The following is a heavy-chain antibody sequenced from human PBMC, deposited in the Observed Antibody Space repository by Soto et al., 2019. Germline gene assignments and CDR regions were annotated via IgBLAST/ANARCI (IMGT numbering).Heavy chain of an antibody. D-gene: IGHD6-6*01. CDR2: ISGSGGST. J-gene: IGHJ4*02. Sequence: PGGSLRLSCAAAGFTFSSYAMSWVRQAPGKGLEWVSAISGSGGSTYYADSVKGRFAISRDNSKNTLYLQMNSLRAEDTAVYYCARDIAARPLDYWGPGTLVTVSS. CDR3: ARDIAARPLDY. CDR1: GFTFSSYA. V-gene: IGHV3-23*01.